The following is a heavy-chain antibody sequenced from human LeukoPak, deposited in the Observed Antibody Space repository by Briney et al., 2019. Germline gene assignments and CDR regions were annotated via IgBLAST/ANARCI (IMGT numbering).Heavy chain of an antibody. D-gene: IGHD2-15*01. J-gene: IGHJ4*02. CDR2: ISGSGGST. Sequence: GGSLRLSCAASGFTFSSYGMSWVRQAPGKGLEWVSAISGSGGSTYYADSVKGRFTISRDNSKNTLYLQMNSLRAEDTAVYYCAKDLPSFLGSGGSLDYWGQGTLVTVSS. CDR3: AKDLPSFLGSGGSLDY. V-gene: IGHV3-23*01. CDR1: GFTFSSYG.